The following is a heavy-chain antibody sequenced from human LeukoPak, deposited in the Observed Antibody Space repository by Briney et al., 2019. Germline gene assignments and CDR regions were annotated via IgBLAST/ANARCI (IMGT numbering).Heavy chain of an antibody. V-gene: IGHV4-38-2*02. CDR1: GYSISNGYY. CDR3: ARGAEYYAIWRGYAGYSDY. Sequence: PSETLSLTCTVSGYSISNGYYWGWIRQPPGKGLEWVGSVYHRGSTYYNPSLRSRVTISLDRSKKKFSLKLTSVTAADTAVYFCARGAEYYAIWRGYAGYSDYWGQGISVTVSS. D-gene: IGHD3-3*01. J-gene: IGHJ4*02. CDR2: VYHRGST.